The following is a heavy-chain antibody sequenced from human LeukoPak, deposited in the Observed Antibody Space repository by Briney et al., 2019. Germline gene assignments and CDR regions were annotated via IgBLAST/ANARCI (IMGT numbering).Heavy chain of an antibody. Sequence: GGSLRLSCAASGFTFSSYEMNWVRQAPGKGLEWVSYISGTGATIYYADSVRGRFTISRDNAKNSVYLQLNSLRPEDTAVYYCARAKGIPWGQGTLVTVSS. CDR1: GFTFSSYE. D-gene: IGHD3-10*01. V-gene: IGHV3-48*03. CDR2: ISGTGATI. CDR3: ARAKGIP. J-gene: IGHJ5*02.